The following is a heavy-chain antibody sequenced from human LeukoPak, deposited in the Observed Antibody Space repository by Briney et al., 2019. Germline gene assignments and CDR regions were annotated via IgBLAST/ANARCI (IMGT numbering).Heavy chain of an antibody. CDR1: GGSISSSSYY. CDR2: IYYSGST. V-gene: IGHV4-39*07. J-gene: IGHJ4*02. CDR3: ARDRGGWDFDY. D-gene: IGHD6-19*01. Sequence: PSETLSLTCTVSGGSISSSSYYWGWIRQPPGKGLEWIGSIYYSGSTYYNPSLKSRVTISVDTSKNQFSLKLSSVTAADTAVYYCARDRGGWDFDYWGQGTLVTVSS.